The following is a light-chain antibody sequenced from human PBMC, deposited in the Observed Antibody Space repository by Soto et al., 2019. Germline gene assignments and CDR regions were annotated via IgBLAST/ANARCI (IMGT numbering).Light chain of an antibody. Sequence: QSVLTQPPSASGTPGQRVTISCSGSTSNIGSRPVSWYRQLPGTAPKLLIFTNDHRPSGVPDRFSGSKSGTSASLAISGLQSEDEADYYCAAWDDSLNDVVFGGGTQLTVL. J-gene: IGLJ2*01. CDR1: TSNIGSRP. CDR2: TND. V-gene: IGLV1-44*01. CDR3: AAWDDSLNDVV.